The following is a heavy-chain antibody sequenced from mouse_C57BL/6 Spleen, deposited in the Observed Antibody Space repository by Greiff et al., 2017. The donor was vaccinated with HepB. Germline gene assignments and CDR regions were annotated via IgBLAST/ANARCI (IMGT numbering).Heavy chain of an antibody. Sequence: EVKVEESGGGLVQPGGSMKLSCVASGFTFSNYWMNWVRQSPEKGLEWVAQIRLKSDNYATHYAESVKGRFTISRDDSKSSVYLQMNNLRAEDTGIYYCPLRQFAYWGQGTLVTVSA. CDR2: IRLKSDNYAT. D-gene: IGHD2-12*01. CDR3: PLRQFAY. CDR1: GFTFSNYW. J-gene: IGHJ3*01. V-gene: IGHV6-3*01.